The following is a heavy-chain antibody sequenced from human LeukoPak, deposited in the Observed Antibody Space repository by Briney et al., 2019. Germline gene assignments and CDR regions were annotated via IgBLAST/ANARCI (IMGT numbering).Heavy chain of an antibody. J-gene: IGHJ4*02. CDR3: ARDRDYAFDY. Sequence: GGSLRLSCAASGFTFDDYAMHWVRQAPGKGLEWVSHISWNSGSITYADSVKGRFTISRDNAKNSLYLQMDSLRDEDTAVYYCARDRDYAFDYWGQGTLVTVSS. CDR2: ISWNSGSI. D-gene: IGHD4-17*01. CDR1: GFTFDDYA. V-gene: IGHV3-9*01.